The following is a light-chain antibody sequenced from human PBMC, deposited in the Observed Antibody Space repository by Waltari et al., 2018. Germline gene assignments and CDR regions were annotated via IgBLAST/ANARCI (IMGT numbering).Light chain of an antibody. CDR2: DVS. CDR3: SSQSSNNVVL. CDR1: SNDVGGYDS. V-gene: IGLV2-14*01. J-gene: IGLJ2*01. Sequence: QSALTQPASVSGSPGQSFTIFCTGTSNDVGGYDSVSWYQEHPGQAPRVILYDVSDRPSGVSDRFSGSKSGNTASLTISGLQAEDEADYYCSSQSSNNVVLFGGGTKLTVL.